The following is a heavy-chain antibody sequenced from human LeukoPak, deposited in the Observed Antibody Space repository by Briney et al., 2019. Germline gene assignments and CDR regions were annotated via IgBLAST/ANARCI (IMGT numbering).Heavy chain of an antibody. D-gene: IGHD3-10*01. V-gene: IGHV4-61*02. CDR3: AREGYYGSGNPADDENWFDP. Sequence: SQTLSLTCTVSGGSISSGSYYWSWIRQPAGKGLEWIGRIYTSGSTYYNPSLKSRVTISVDTSKNQFSLKLSSVTAADTAVYYCAREGYYGSGNPADDENWFDPWGQGTLVTVSS. CDR2: IYTSGST. CDR1: GGSISSGSYY. J-gene: IGHJ5*02.